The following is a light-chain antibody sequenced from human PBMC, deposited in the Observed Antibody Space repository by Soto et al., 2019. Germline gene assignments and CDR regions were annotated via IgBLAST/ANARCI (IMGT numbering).Light chain of an antibody. V-gene: IGKV3-20*01. CDR2: DTS. J-gene: IGKJ1*01. CDR3: QQYQNSPRT. Sequence: EKVMTQSPATLSVSPGERATLSCSASQSVGGSSLAWYQQRPGQAPRLLIYDTSKRATGIPDRFSGSGSGTDFTLTISRLEPEDFAVYYCQQYQNSPRTFGQGTKVDIK. CDR1: QSVGGSS.